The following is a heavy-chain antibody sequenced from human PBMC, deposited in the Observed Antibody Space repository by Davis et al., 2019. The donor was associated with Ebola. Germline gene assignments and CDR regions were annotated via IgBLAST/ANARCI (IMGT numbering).Heavy chain of an antibody. D-gene: IGHD6-19*01. Sequence: GGSLRLSCKGSGYSFTSYWIGRVRQLPGKGLEWMGIIYPGDSDTRYSPSFQGQVTISADKSISTAYLQWSSMKASDTAMYYCARLLVAGTGDIWGQGTMVTVSS. CDR2: IYPGDSDT. J-gene: IGHJ3*02. CDR3: ARLLVAGTGDI. V-gene: IGHV5-51*01. CDR1: GYSFTSYW.